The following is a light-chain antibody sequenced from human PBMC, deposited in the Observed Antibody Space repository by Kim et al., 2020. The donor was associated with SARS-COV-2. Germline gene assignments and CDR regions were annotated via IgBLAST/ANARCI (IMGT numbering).Light chain of an antibody. CDR1: SLRSYY. V-gene: IGLV3-19*01. Sequence: SSELTQDPAVSVALGQTVRITCQGDSLRSYYATWYQQKPGQAPIPVIYGKNNRPSGIPDRFSGSSSGNTASLTITGTQAGDAADYYCNSRDSNDYVVFGG. CDR3: NSRDSNDYVV. CDR2: GKN. J-gene: IGLJ2*01.